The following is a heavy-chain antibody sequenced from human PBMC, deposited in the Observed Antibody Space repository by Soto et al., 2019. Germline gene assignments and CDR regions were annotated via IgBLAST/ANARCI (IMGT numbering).Heavy chain of an antibody. CDR3: AGSAVGDPWFDP. CDR2: MNPNSGNT. V-gene: IGHV1-8*01. CDR1: GYTFTSYD. J-gene: IGHJ5*02. Sequence: ASVKVSCKASGYTFTSYDINWVRQATGQGLEWMGWMNPNSGNTGYAQKFQGRVTMTRNTSISTAYMELSSLRSEDTAVYYCAGSAVGDPWFDPWGQGTLVTVSS. D-gene: IGHD1-26*01.